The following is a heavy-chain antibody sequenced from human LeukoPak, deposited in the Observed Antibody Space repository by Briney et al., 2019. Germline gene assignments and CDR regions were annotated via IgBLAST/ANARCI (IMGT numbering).Heavy chain of an antibody. CDR3: ARSQVATGTKRTFDY. CDR2: IYHSGST. Sequence: ASETLSLTCTVSGYSISSGYYWGWIRQPPGKGLEWIGSIYHSGSTYYNPSLQSRVTISVDTSKNQFSLKLSSVTAADTAVYYCARSQVATGTKRTFDYWGQGILVTVSS. CDR1: GYSISSGYY. J-gene: IGHJ4*02. D-gene: IGHD6-13*01. V-gene: IGHV4-38-2*02.